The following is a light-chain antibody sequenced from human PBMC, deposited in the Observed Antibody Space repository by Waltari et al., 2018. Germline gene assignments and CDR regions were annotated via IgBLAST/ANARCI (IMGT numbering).Light chain of an antibody. CDR1: SSDVGAYNY. Sequence: QSALTQPASVSGSPGQSITISCTGTSSDVGAYNYVCWYQQYPGKAPKVMIYDVSNRPSGVSNRFSGSKSGNTASLTISGLQAEDEADYYCTSYTGTTTVFGTGTMVTVL. V-gene: IGLV2-14*03. CDR3: TSYTGTTTV. J-gene: IGLJ1*01. CDR2: DVS.